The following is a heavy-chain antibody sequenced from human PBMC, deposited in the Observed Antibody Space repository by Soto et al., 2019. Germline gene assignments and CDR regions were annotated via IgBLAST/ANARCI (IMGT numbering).Heavy chain of an antibody. CDR3: AHHPYYGLAPYSFDY. CDR1: GFSLSTSGVG. J-gene: IGHJ4*02. Sequence: QITLKESGPPLVKPTQTLTLTCTFSGFSLSTSGVGVGWIRQPPGKALEWLAVIYWDDDKRSSSSLKIRLTITKDTSKNQVVLTMTNMDPVDTATYYCAHHPYYGLAPYSFDYWGQGILVTVSS. V-gene: IGHV2-5*02. CDR2: IYWDDDK. D-gene: IGHD3-10*01.